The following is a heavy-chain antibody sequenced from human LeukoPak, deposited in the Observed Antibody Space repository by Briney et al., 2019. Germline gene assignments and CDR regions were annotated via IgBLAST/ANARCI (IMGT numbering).Heavy chain of an antibody. V-gene: IGHV1-8*03. Sequence: ASVKVSCKASGYTFTSYDINWVRQATGQGLEWMGWRNPNSGNTGYAQKFQGRVTITRNTSISTAYMELSSLRSEDTAVYYCARRAYCSSTSCYRTAQKRGYYYYYMDVWGKGTTVTVSS. CDR3: ARRAYCSSTSCYRTAQKRGYYYYYMDV. CDR2: RNPNSGNT. D-gene: IGHD2-2*01. J-gene: IGHJ6*03. CDR1: GYTFTSYD.